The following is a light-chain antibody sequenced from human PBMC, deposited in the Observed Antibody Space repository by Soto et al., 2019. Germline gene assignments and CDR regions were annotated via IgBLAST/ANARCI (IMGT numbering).Light chain of an antibody. V-gene: IGKV3-15*01. J-gene: IGKJ5*01. Sequence: VVTQSPASLSVSPVYRFTISCRAGPISSNLAWHQQRPGQAPRLLIYGASVRATGVPARFSGSGSGTEFTLTISSLQSEDFAVYYCQQYDQWPITFGQGTRLEIK. CDR2: GAS. CDR3: QQYDQWPIT. CDR1: PISSN.